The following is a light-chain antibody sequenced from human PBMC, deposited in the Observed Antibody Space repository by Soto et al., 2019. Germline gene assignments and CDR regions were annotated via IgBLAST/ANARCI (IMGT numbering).Light chain of an antibody. CDR2: GAS. V-gene: IGKV3-20*01. J-gene: IGKJ1*01. Sequence: ILLTQTPGTLSLSPGERATLSCRASQSFTSNYLAWYQQKPGQAPRLLIYGASSRATGIPDRFSGSGSGTDFTLTISRLEPEDFAVYYCQQYGSSPRTFGQGTKVDIK. CDR3: QQYGSSPRT. CDR1: QSFTSNY.